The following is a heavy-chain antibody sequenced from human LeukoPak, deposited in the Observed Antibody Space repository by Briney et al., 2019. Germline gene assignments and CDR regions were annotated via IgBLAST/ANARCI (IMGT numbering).Heavy chain of an antibody. D-gene: IGHD3-10*01. CDR2: ISNTGSAI. Sequence: GGSLRLSCAASGFTFSAYSMNWVRQGPGKGLEWVSYISNTGSAIYYTDSVKGRFAISRDNAKNALYLQMNSLRDEDTAMYYCARADRNYGYLFAFWGQGTLVTVSS. CDR3: ARADRNYGYLFAF. V-gene: IGHV3-48*02. CDR1: GFTFSAYS. J-gene: IGHJ4*02.